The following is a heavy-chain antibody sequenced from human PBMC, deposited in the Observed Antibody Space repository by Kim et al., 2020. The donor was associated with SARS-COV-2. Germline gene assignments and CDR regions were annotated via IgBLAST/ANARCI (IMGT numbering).Heavy chain of an antibody. CDR1: GGSISSSSYY. J-gene: IGHJ6*02. D-gene: IGHD1-1*01. CDR2: IYYSGST. Sequence: SETLSLTCTVSGGSISSSSYYWGWIRQPPGKGLEWIGSIYYSGSTYYNPSLKSRVTISVVTSKNQFSLKLSSVTAADTAVYYCARDRIQLGSYYYYGMDVWGQGTTVTVSS. V-gene: IGHV4-39*07. CDR3: ARDRIQLGSYYYYGMDV.